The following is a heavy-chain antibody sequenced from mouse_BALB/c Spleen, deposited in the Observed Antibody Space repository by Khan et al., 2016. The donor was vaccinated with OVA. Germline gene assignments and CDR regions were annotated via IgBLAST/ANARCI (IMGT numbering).Heavy chain of an antibody. CDR2: IDPANGNT. J-gene: IGHJ4*01. CDR3: CYSVLLYAMDD. V-gene: IGHV14-3*02. Sequence: EVQLQESGAETVKPGASVKLSCTGSGFTITDNYVHWVKQRPEQGLEWIGRIDPANGNTNYDPKFQGKATLTADTSSNTAYLQLSSLTSEDSGVYYCCYSVLLYAMDDWGQGTSVTVFS. CDR1: GFTITDNY. D-gene: IGHD1-1*01.